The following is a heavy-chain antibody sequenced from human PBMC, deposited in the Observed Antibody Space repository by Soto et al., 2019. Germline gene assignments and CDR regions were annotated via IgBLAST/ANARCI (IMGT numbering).Heavy chain of an antibody. V-gene: IGHV4-34*01. CDR1: GGSFSGYY. CDR2: INHSGST. D-gene: IGHD3-10*01. CDR3: ARGAIRSTMVRVNWFDP. J-gene: IGHJ5*02. Sequence: QVQLQQWGAGLLKPSETLSLTCAVYGGSFSGYYWSWIRQPPGKGLEWIGEINHSGSTNYNPSLKSRVTISVDTSKNQFSLKLSSVTAADTAVYYCARGAIRSTMVRVNWFDPWGQGTLVTVSS.